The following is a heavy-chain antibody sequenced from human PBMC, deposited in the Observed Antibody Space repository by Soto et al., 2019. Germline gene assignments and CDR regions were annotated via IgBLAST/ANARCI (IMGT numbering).Heavy chain of an antibody. J-gene: IGHJ4*02. CDR2: INPNGGSA. CDR3: ARSQTTVTSYDY. V-gene: IGHV1-46*01. CDR1: GYTFTSYY. Sequence: ASVKVSCKASGYTFTSYYMHWVRQAPGQGLEWMGLINPNGGSATYAQKFQGRVTMTRDRSKNQFSLKLSSVTAADTAVYYCARSQTTVTSYDYWGQGTLVTVSS. D-gene: IGHD4-17*01.